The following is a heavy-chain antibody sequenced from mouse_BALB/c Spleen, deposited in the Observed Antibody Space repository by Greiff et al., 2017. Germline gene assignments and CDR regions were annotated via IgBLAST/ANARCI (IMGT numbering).Heavy chain of an antibody. J-gene: IGHJ4*01. Sequence: EVKLVESGGGLVQPGGSMKLSCVASGFTFSNYWMNWVRQSPEKGLEWVAEIRLKSNNYATHYAESVKGRFTISRDDSKSSVYLQMNNLRAEDTGIYYCTPAYYRYDVYAMDYWGQGTSVTVSS. CDR3: TPAYYRYDVYAMDY. V-gene: IGHV6-6*02. CDR2: IRLKSNNYAT. D-gene: IGHD2-14*01. CDR1: GFTFSNYW.